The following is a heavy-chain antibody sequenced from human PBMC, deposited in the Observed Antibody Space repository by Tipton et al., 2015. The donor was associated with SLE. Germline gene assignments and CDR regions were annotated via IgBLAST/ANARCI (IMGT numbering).Heavy chain of an antibody. Sequence: TLSLTCAVYGGSFSGYYWCWIRQPPGKGLEWIGEINHSGSTNYNPSLKSRVTISVDTSKNQFSLKLSSVTAADTAVYYCARGLYYDILTGSSAFDIWGQGTMVTVSS. J-gene: IGHJ3*02. V-gene: IGHV4-34*01. CDR1: GGSFSGYY. D-gene: IGHD3-9*01. CDR2: INHSGST. CDR3: ARGLYYDILTGSSAFDI.